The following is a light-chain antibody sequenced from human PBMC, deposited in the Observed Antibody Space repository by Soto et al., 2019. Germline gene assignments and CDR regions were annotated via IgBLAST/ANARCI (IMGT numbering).Light chain of an antibody. Sequence: QSALTQPASVSGSPGQSITISCTGTGSDVGGYNYVSWYQHHPGKAPKLMIYDVSNRPSGVSNRFSGSKSGNTASLTISGLQGEDEADYYCVSYTSISTHVFGTGTKVTVL. J-gene: IGLJ1*01. V-gene: IGLV2-14*01. CDR3: VSYTSISTHV. CDR1: GSDVGGYNY. CDR2: DVS.